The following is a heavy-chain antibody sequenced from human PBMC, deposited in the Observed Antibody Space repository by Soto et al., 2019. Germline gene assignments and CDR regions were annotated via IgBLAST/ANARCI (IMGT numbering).Heavy chain of an antibody. J-gene: IGHJ4*02. D-gene: IGHD3-22*01. CDR2: ISPYNGKT. CDR3: ARVNPARHDSSGLPIFSY. V-gene: IGHV1-18*01. CDR1: GYTFTSYG. Sequence: QVQLVQSGTEVKRPGASVKVSCKASGYTFTSYGISWVRQAPGQGLEWMGWISPYNGKTNYAQKVQGRVTMTTDTSTSTAYMELRSLTSDDTAVYYCARVNPARHDSSGLPIFSYWGQGTLVTVSS.